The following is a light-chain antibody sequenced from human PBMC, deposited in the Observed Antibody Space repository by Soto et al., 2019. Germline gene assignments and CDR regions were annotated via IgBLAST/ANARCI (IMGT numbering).Light chain of an antibody. J-gene: IGLJ2*01. V-gene: IGLV3-21*04. CDR3: HVWDTTNDHPL. Sequence: SYELTQPPSVSVAPGETARITCGGKNIGSKSVHWYQQKTGQAPVLVIYCDSDRPSGIPERFSGSNSGNTATLTVSRVEAGDEADYYCHVWDTTNDHPLFGGGTKLTVL. CDR1: NIGSKS. CDR2: CDS.